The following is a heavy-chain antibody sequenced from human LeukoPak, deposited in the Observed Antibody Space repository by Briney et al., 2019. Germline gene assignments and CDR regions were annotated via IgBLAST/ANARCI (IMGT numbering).Heavy chain of an antibody. CDR1: GGSISSYH. V-gene: IGHV4-59*01. J-gene: IGHJ5*02. CDR3: AGRTAGDTNWFDP. CDR2: IYYSGST. D-gene: IGHD5-18*01. Sequence: SETLSLTCTVSGGSISSYHWSWILQPPGKGLEWIGYIYYSGSTNYNPSLKSRLTISVDTSKNQFSLKLSSVTAADTAVYYCAGRTAGDTNWFDPWGQGTLVTVSS.